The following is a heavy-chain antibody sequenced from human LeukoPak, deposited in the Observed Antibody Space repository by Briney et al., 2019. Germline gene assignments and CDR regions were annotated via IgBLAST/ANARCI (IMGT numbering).Heavy chain of an antibody. CDR1: GFSSTY. J-gene: IGHJ4*02. V-gene: IGHV3-66*02. D-gene: IGHD3-3*01. CDR2: IYSGDST. Sequence: GGSLRLSRVASGFSSTYMSWVRQAPGKGLEWVSVIYSGDSTYYADSVKGRFTISRDISKNTVYLQMNSLRPEDTAVYHCARDLWDATGYWGQGTLVTVAS. CDR3: ARDLWDATGY.